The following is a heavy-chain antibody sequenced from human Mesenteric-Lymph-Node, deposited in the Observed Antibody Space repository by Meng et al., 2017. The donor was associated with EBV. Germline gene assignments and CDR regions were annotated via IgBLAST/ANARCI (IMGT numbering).Heavy chain of an antibody. V-gene: IGHV2-5*02. D-gene: IGHD1-7*01. Sequence: TLKESGSTVVKATPTLTLTCSFSGFSLFTTGGRVGWIRQPPGKALECLALTSWDDDERYSPSLKSRLTITKDTSRNQVVLTLTNMDPVDTGTYYCARQVGNYVGFDFWGPGTLVTVSS. J-gene: IGHJ4*02. CDR1: GFSLFTTGGR. CDR2: TSWDDDE. CDR3: ARQVGNYVGFDF.